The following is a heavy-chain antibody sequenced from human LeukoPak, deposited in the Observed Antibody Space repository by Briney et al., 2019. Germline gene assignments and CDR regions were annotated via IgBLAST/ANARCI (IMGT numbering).Heavy chain of an antibody. CDR2: ISADGQVT. Sequence: GGSLRLSCAGSGFAFGTYAMSWVRQAAGMGLEWVSSISADGQVTYYADSVEGRLTVSRDNSKSTLYLQLNSLRAEDTATYYCARDPYNTILYRLAHWGQGTLVTVSS. CDR1: GFAFGTYA. D-gene: IGHD3-10*01. J-gene: IGHJ4*02. V-gene: IGHV3-23*01. CDR3: ARDPYNTILYRLAH.